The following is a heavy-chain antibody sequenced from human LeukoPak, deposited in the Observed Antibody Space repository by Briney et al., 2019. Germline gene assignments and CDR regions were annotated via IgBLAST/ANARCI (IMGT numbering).Heavy chain of an antibody. J-gene: IGHJ6*03. Sequence: GGSLRLSCAASGFTFSSYGMHWVRQAPGKGLEWVAFIRYDGSNKYYADSVKGRFTISRDNSKNTLSLQMNSLRAEDTAVYYCAKGSWGYYHYMDVWGKGTMVTVSS. CDR2: IRYDGSNK. CDR3: AKGSWGYYHYMDV. V-gene: IGHV3-30*02. D-gene: IGHD7-27*01. CDR1: GFTFSSYG.